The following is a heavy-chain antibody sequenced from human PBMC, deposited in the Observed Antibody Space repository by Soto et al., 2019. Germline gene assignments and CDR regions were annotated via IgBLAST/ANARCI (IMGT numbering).Heavy chain of an antibody. CDR3: ARHGITGSYYDAFDI. Sequence: SEKLPLTYTVSGGTMRRCGDQLGWIRQPPGKGLEWIASIKYSVTTFYNPSLKSRVTLSVDTSKNQFALKLSSVTAAETAVYYCARHGITGSYYDAFDIWGQGTMVT. J-gene: IGHJ3*02. CDR2: IKYSVTT. V-gene: IGHV4-39*01. CDR1: GGTMRRCGDQ. D-gene: IGHD1-26*01.